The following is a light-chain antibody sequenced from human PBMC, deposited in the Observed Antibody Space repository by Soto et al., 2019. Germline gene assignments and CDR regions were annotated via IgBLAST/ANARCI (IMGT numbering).Light chain of an antibody. CDR1: SSDIGDYNY. CDR3: SSYSNIDSHIL. V-gene: IGLV2-14*01. J-gene: IGLJ3*02. CDR2: EVS. Sequence: QSALTQPASVSGSPGQSITISCTGTSSDIGDYNYVSWYQQHPGKAPTLMIYEVSNRPSGVSSRFSGSKSGNTASLTISGLPAEDEAVYHCSSYSNIDSHILFGGGTKLTVL.